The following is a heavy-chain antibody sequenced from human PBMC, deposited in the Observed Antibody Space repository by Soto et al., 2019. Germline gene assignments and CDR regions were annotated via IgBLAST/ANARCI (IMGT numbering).Heavy chain of an antibody. D-gene: IGHD1-26*01. Sequence: EVQLLESGGGLVQPGGSLRLSCAASGFTFSSYAMSWVRQAPGKGLEWVSAISGSGGSTYYAESVKGRFTISRDNSKNTLYLQMNSLRAEDTAVYYCAKLVLWEVLRNCFDYWGQGTLVTVSS. CDR2: ISGSGGST. J-gene: IGHJ4*02. CDR3: AKLVLWEVLRNCFDY. CDR1: GFTFSSYA. V-gene: IGHV3-23*01.